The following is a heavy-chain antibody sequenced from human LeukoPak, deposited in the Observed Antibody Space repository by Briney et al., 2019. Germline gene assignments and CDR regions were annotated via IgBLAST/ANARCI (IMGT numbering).Heavy chain of an antibody. D-gene: IGHD1-14*01. CDR1: GFTFGGYG. V-gene: IGHV3-33*01. CDR3: TRYNNDHFDY. J-gene: IGHJ4*02. CDR2: IAYDGSRA. Sequence: GGSLRLSCAGSGFTFGGYGMHWFRQTPGKGLEWVAVIAYDGSRAFYADSVKGRFTISRHNSKNTMSVQMHDLRAEDTAVYYCTRYNNDHFDYWGQGTLVTVSS.